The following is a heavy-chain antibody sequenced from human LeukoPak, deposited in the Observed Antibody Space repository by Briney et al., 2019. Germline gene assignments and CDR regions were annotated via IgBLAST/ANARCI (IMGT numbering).Heavy chain of an antibody. Sequence: GGSLPVSCAASGFTFSTYDMHWVRQPTGEGLQWVSGIGTGGDTYYLGSVKGRFTISRENAKNSLYLQMNNLRVGDTAVYFCARGSYLGFDPWGKGTRDPLSS. CDR2: IGTGGDT. V-gene: IGHV3-13*04. D-gene: IGHD2-21*01. CDR1: GFTFSTYD. J-gene: IGHJ5*02. CDR3: ARGSYLGFDP.